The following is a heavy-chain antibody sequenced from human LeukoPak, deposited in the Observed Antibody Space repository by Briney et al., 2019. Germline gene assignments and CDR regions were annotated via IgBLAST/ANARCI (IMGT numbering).Heavy chain of an antibody. CDR1: GYTFSDYY. D-gene: IGHD1-26*01. V-gene: IGHV1-2*02. Sequence: GASVKVSCKASGYTFSDYYMYWVRQVPGQGLEWMGWINPNSGGTNYAEKFQGRVTKTRDTSISTAYMDLSSLRSDDTAVYYCARDDSGGYSLEFWGQGTLVTVSS. J-gene: IGHJ4*02. CDR3: ARDDSGGYSLEF. CDR2: INPNSGGT.